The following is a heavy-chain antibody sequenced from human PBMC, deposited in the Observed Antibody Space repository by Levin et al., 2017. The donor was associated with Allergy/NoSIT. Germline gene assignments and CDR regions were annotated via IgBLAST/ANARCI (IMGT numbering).Heavy chain of an antibody. D-gene: IGHD2-2*03. J-gene: IGHJ5*02. V-gene: IGHV3-11*01. CDR1: GFTFSDYY. CDR3: ARDSGYCSSTSCYGWFDP. CDR2: ISSSGSTI. Sequence: GGSLRLSCAASGFTFSDYYMSWIRQAPGKGLEWVSYISSSGSTIYYADSVKGRFTISRDNAKNSLYLQMNSLRAEDTAVYYCARDSGYCSSTSCYGWFDPWGQGTLVTVSS.